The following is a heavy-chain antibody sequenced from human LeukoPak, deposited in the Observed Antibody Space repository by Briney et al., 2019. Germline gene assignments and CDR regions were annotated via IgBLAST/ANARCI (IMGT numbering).Heavy chain of an antibody. J-gene: IGHJ6*03. CDR1: GGSISSNY. V-gene: IGHV4-4*07. Sequence: PSETLSLTCTVSGGSISSNYWSWIRQPAGKGLEWIGRFYTTGNTKYNPSLKSRVTMSVDTSKNQFSLGLSSVTAADTAVYYCARDPPYYYYMDVWGKGTTVTVSS. CDR2: FYTTGNT. CDR3: ARDPPYYYYMDV.